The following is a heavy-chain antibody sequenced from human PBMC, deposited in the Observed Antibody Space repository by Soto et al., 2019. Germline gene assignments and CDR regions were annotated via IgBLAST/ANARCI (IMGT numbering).Heavy chain of an antibody. CDR1: GYTFTSYD. CDR2: MNPNSGNT. Sequence: ASVKVSCKASGYTFTSYDINWVRQATGQGLEWMGWMNPNSGNTGYAQKFQGRVTMTRITSISTAYMELSSLRSEDTAVYYCARTSPRGRITIFGVVIGSLDSFDYWGQGTLVTVSS. D-gene: IGHD3-3*01. J-gene: IGHJ4*02. V-gene: IGHV1-8*01. CDR3: ARTSPRGRITIFGVVIGSLDSFDY.